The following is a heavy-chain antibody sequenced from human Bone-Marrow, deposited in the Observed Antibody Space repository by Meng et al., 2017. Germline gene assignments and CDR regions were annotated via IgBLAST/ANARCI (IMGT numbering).Heavy chain of an antibody. CDR3: ASSNCDGDCYLDY. CDR1: GFTVSKKY. J-gene: IGHJ4*02. V-gene: IGHV3-53*01. Sequence: GGSLRLSCAASGFTVSKKYMTWVRQAPGRGLEWVSVIYSAGNTYYADSVKGRFTISRDNSKNTLFLQMNSLRAEDTAVYYCASSNCDGDCYLDYWGQGLLVTVSS. CDR2: IYSAGNT. D-gene: IGHD2-21*02.